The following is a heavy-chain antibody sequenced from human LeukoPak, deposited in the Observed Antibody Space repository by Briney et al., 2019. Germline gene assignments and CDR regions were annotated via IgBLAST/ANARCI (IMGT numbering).Heavy chain of an antibody. Sequence: TGGSLTLYCTASAFTLNNYAMKRVRPAPGKGLEWGSGISDSGDSTYYAVHVKGRFTISRDSSKNTVSLQMSSLRAEDTAVYYCAKSLRYRYGDCLEDGRQETVDRVSSESACAPTFVW. CDR1: AFTLNNYA. V-gene: IGHV3-23*01. J-gene: IGHJ6*01. CDR3: AKSLRYRYGDCLEDGRQETVDRVSSESACAPTFV. D-gene: IGHD2-21*02. CDR2: ISDSGDST.